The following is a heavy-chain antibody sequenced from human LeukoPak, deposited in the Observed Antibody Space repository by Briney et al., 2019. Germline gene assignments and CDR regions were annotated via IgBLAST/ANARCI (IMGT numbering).Heavy chain of an antibody. CDR2: MNPNSGGT. J-gene: IGHJ4*02. D-gene: IGHD1-1*01. CDR1: GYTFTSYY. CDR3: ARDPTNWIDY. V-gene: IGHV1-2*02. Sequence: ASVKVSCKASGYTFTSYYMHWVRQAPGQGLEWRGWMNPNSGGTNYAQKFQGRVTMTRDTSSSTAYMELSRLTSDDTAVYYCARDPTNWIDYWGQGTLVTVSS.